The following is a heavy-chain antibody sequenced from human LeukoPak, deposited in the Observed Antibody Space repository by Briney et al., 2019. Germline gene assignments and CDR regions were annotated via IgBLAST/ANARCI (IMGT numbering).Heavy chain of an antibody. D-gene: IGHD5-18*01. J-gene: IGHJ4*02. V-gene: IGHV3-30-3*01. CDR3: ASGYSYGYLNY. CDR2: ISYDGNNK. Sequence: GGSLRLSCAASGLTFSSYAMHWVRQAPGKGLEWVAVISYDGNNKYYADSVKGRFTISRDNSKNTLYLQMNSLRAEDTAVYYCASGYSYGYLNYWGQGTLVTVSS. CDR1: GLTFSSYA.